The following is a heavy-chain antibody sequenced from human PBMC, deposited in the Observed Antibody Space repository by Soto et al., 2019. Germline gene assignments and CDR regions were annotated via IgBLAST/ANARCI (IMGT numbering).Heavy chain of an antibody. V-gene: IGHV4-34*01. CDR3: ARVSGIYYYGMDV. Sequence: QVQLQQWGAGLLKPSETLSLTCAVYGGSFSGYYWSWIRQPPGKGLEWIGEINHSGSTNYKPSLKSRVTISVDTSKNQFSLKQSSVTAADTAVYYCARVSGIYYYGMDVWGQGTTVTVSS. J-gene: IGHJ6*02. D-gene: IGHD3-10*01. CDR2: INHSGST. CDR1: GGSFSGYY.